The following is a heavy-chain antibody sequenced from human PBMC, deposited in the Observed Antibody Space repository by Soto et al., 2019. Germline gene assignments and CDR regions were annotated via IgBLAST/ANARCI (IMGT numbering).Heavy chain of an antibody. CDR1: VGSISSYY. Sequence: SETLSLTCTFSVGSISSYYWSCIRHPPGKGLEWIGYIYYSGSTNYNPSLKSRVTISVDTYKNQFSLKLSSVTAADTAVYYCARVGGYSSSWYPCFDPWGQGTLVAVSS. CDR3: ARVGGYSSSWYPCFDP. CDR2: IYYSGST. J-gene: IGHJ5*02. V-gene: IGHV4-59*01. D-gene: IGHD6-13*01.